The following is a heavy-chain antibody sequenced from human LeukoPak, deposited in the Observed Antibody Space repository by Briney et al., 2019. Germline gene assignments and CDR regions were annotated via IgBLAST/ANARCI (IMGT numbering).Heavy chain of an antibody. V-gene: IGHV4-4*02. CDR1: GGSISSSNW. J-gene: IGHJ4*02. CDR2: IYHSGST. D-gene: IGHD6-13*01. Sequence: SETLSFTCAVSGGSISSSNWWSWVRQPPGKGLEWIGEIYHSGSTNYNPSLKSRVTISVDKSKDQFSLKLSSVTAADTAVYYCAIPGYSPYYFDYWGQGTLVTVSS. CDR3: AIPGYSPYYFDY.